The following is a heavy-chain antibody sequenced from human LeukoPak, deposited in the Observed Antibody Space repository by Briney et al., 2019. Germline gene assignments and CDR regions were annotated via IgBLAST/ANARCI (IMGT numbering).Heavy chain of an antibody. Sequence: PGGSLRLSCAASGFTFSSYAMSWVRQAPGKGLEWVSAISGSGGSTYYADSVKGRFTISRDNSKNTLYLQMNSLRAEDTAVYYCAKDLKNHIGYCSSTSCHTPFDYWGQGTLVTVSS. CDR1: GFTFSSYA. V-gene: IGHV3-23*01. J-gene: IGHJ4*02. CDR2: ISGSGGST. D-gene: IGHD2-2*02. CDR3: AKDLKNHIGYCSSTSCHTPFDY.